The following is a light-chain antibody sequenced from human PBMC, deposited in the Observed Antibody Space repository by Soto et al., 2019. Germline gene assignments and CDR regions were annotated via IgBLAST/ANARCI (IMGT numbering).Light chain of an antibody. Sequence: EIVLTQSPGTLSLSPGERATLSCRASQSVSSSYLAWYQQKPGQAPRLLIYGASSRATGIPDRFSGSVSGTDFTLTISRLEPEDVAVYYCQQYGSSPQTFGQGTEV. V-gene: IGKV3-20*01. CDR3: QQYGSSPQT. CDR2: GAS. J-gene: IGKJ1*01. CDR1: QSVSSSY.